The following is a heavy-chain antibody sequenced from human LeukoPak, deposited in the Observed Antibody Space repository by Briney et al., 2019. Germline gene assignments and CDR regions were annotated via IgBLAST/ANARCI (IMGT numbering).Heavy chain of an antibody. CDR2: INWNGGST. D-gene: IGHD3-22*01. CDR1: GFTFDDYG. J-gene: IGHJ6*03. CDR3: AKVGRGDSSAYYYYYYMDV. Sequence: PGGSLRLSCAASGFTFDDYGMNWVRQAPGKGLEWVSGINWNGGSTGYADSVKGRFTISRDNAKNSLYLQMNSLRAEDTAVYYCAKVGRGDSSAYYYYYYMDVWGKGTTVTVSS. V-gene: IGHV3-20*04.